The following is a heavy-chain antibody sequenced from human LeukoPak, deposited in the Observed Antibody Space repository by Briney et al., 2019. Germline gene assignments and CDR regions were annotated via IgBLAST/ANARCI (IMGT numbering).Heavy chain of an antibody. Sequence: SETLSLTFNVPGGSISSYYWSWIREPPGKGLGWIGYIYYNANTNYNLSLKSRVTISVATSKNQFSLKLSYVTAADTGVYYCARREHYDSGGYYYFWGQGTLVTVSS. V-gene: IGHV4-59*08. CDR1: GGSISSYY. CDR3: ARREHYDSGGYYYF. J-gene: IGHJ4*02. CDR2: IYYNANT. D-gene: IGHD3-22*01.